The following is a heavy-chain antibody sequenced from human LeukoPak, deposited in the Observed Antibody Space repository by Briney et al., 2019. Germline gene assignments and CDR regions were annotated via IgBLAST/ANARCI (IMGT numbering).Heavy chain of an antibody. CDR1: GGSFSGYY. J-gene: IGHJ5*02. CDR3: ARDRLVFWFDP. CDR2: IYYSGST. V-gene: IGHV4-59*01. D-gene: IGHD6-19*01. Sequence: SEILSLTCGIYGGSFSGYYWSWIRQPPGKGLEWIGYIYYSGSTNYNPSLKSRVTISVDTSKNQFSLKLSSVTAADTAVYYCARDRLVFWFDPWGQGTLVTVSS.